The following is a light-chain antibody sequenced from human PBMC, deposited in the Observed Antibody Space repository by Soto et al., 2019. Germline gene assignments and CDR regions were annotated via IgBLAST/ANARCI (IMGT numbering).Light chain of an antibody. CDR3: QQYGSWT. Sequence: DIVLTQSPGTLSVSPGERATLSCRASQTISSNYLAWYQQKPGQPPSLLIYGTSSRATGIPDRFSGSGYGTDFTLTISRLEPEDSAIYYCQQYGSWTFGQGTKVEIK. CDR2: GTS. J-gene: IGKJ1*01. CDR1: QTISSNY. V-gene: IGKV3-20*01.